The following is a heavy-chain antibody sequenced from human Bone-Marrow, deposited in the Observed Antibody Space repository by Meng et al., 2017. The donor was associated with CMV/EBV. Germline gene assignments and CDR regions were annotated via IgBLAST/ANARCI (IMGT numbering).Heavy chain of an antibody. CDR3: TRAEFTIFGVVTFSDY. D-gene: IGHD3-3*01. J-gene: IGHJ4*02. CDR2: IRSKAYGGTT. Sequence: GESLKISCTASGFTFGDYAMSWVRQAPGKGLEWVGFIRSKAYGGTTEYAASVKGRFTISRDDSKSIAYLQMNSLKTEDTAVYYYTRAEFTIFGVVTFSDYWGQGTLVTVSS. V-gene: IGHV3-49*04. CDR1: GFTFGDYA.